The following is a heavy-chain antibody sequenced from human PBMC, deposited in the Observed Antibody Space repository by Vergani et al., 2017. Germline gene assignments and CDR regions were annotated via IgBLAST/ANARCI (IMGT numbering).Heavy chain of an antibody. D-gene: IGHD3-10*01. CDR3: TTAWGLYYLHGEYFQY. Sequence: EVQLLESRGGLVQPGGSRRLSCAGAGFTFDTYTMAYVRQAPGKGLEWVATISSGGGDIFYADSVKGRFTISRDNSKNTLFLQMNSLKDEDTAVYYCTTAWGLYYLHGEYFQYWDRGTLVSVSS. J-gene: IGHJ1*01. V-gene: IGHV3-23*01. CDR2: ISSGGGDI. CDR1: GFTFDTYT.